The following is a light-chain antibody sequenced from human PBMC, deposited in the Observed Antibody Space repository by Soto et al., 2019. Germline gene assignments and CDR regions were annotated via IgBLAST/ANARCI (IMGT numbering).Light chain of an antibody. V-gene: IGLV3-21*04. CDR3: QVWDSSSDRDVV. Sequence: YELTQPPSVSVAPGKTARITCGGNNIGSKSVHWYQQKPGQAPVLVIYYDSDRPSGIPERFSGSNSGNTATLTISRVEAGDEADYYCQVWDSSSDRDVVFGGGTQLTVL. CDR2: YDS. CDR1: NIGSKS. J-gene: IGLJ2*01.